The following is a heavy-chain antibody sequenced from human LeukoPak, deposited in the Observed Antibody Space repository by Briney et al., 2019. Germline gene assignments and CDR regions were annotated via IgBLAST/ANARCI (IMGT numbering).Heavy chain of an antibody. D-gene: IGHD2-2*01. V-gene: IGHV1-69*13. Sequence: AASVKVSCKASGGTFSSYAISWVRQAPGQGLEWMGGIIPIFGTANYAQKFQGRVTITADETTSTAYMELSSLRSEDTAVYYCARAGPIGYCSSTSCFNYYYYYGMDVWGQGTTVTVSS. CDR2: IIPIFGTA. CDR1: GGTFSSYA. CDR3: ARAGPIGYCSSTSCFNYYYYYGMDV. J-gene: IGHJ6*02.